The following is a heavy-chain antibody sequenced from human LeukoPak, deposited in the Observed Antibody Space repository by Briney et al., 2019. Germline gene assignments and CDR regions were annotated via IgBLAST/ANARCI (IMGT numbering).Heavy chain of an antibody. Sequence: ASVKVSCKASGYTFINYGIGWVRQARGQGLEWMGWTSGDNVNTYYAQKFLGRVIMTTDISTTTACMELRSLRPGDTAVYYCVRDWEWKAARNLFDPWGQGTRVTVSS. V-gene: IGHV1-18*01. J-gene: IGHJ5*02. D-gene: IGHD3-3*01. CDR2: TSGDNVNT. CDR1: GYTFINYG. CDR3: VRDWEWKAARNLFDP.